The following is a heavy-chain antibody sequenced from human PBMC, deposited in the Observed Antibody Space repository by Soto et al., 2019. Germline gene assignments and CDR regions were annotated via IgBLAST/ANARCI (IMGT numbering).Heavy chain of an antibody. D-gene: IGHD1-1*01. CDR1: GCTVTTYY. J-gene: IGHJ4*02. V-gene: IGHV1-46*01. CDR3: ARGSSSTDRKVDF. Sequence: QVQLVQSGAEVKKPGASVKVSCKASGCTVTTYYMHWVQQAPGQGLEWLGVINPSGGSTTYAQKFQGRVTRTRDTSTSTVYMELSSLRSEDTAVYYCARGSSSTDRKVDFCGQGTLVTVSS. CDR2: INPSGGST.